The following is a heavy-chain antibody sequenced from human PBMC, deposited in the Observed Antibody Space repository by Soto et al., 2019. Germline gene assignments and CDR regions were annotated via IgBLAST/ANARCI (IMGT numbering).Heavy chain of an antibody. J-gene: IGHJ5*01. V-gene: IGHV2-5*02. Sequence: QITLKESGPTLVKPTQTLTLTCTFSGFSLTTSGEGVGWIRQPPGKALEWLAIIYWDDDKRYSPSLSNRLTITKDTSKKQVALTISNIDPADTATYYCTPRDGSLSWSDSWGQGTLVTVSS. D-gene: IGHD3-16*01. CDR2: IYWDDDK. CDR1: GFSLTTSGEG. CDR3: TPRDGSLSWSDS.